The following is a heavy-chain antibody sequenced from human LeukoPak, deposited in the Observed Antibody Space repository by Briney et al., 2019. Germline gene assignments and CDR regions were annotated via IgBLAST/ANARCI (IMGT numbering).Heavy chain of an antibody. Sequence: GGSLRLSCATSGFSFSNAWMNWVRQAPGKGLEWVSAISGSGGSTYYADSVKGRFTISRDNSKNTLYLQMNSLRAEDTAVYYCAKAPLSRGDSSGYYSPTMIDYWGQGTLVTVSS. CDR1: GFSFSNAW. J-gene: IGHJ4*02. D-gene: IGHD3-22*01. CDR2: ISGSGGST. CDR3: AKAPLSRGDSSGYYSPTMIDY. V-gene: IGHV3-23*01.